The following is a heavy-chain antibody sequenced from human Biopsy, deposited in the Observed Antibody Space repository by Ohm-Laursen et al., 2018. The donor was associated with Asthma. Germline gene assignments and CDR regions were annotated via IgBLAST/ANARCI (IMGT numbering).Heavy chain of an antibody. CDR3: SRDTLGYYFDI. J-gene: IGHJ4*02. V-gene: IGHV3-30-3*01. Sequence: SLRLSCAATGRHFGSYNMHWARQAPGKGLEWVAVITFDGSTQHYGGSVKGRFTISRDNSKNMLFLQMNSLRAEDTAVHYCSRDTLGYYFDIWGQGTQVTVSS. D-gene: IGHD3-9*01. CDR1: GRHFGSYN. CDR2: ITFDGSTQ.